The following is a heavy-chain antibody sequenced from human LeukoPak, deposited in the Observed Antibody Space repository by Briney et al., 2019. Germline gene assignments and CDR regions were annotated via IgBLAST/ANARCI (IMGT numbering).Heavy chain of an antibody. CDR1: GFTFSTYW. CDR2: IKSDGRST. J-gene: IGHJ4*02. Sequence: GGSLRLSCAASGFTFSTYWMHWVRQAPGKGLVWVSRIKSDGRSTSYADFARGRFTISRDNAKNTLYLQMNSLRAEDTAVYYCAKGTYSSSPRDYWGQGTLVTVSS. V-gene: IGHV3-74*01. D-gene: IGHD6-6*01. CDR3: AKGTYSSSPRDY.